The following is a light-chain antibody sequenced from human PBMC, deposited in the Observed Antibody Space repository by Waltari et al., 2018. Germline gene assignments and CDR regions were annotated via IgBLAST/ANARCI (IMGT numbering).Light chain of an antibody. CDR2: AAS. Sequence: IQVTQSPSSLSASIGDRFTITCRASQNIGNALGWYQQKPGKAPKRLIFAASSLQSGVPSRFSGRGSGTEFTLTISSLQPEDFATYYCLQHDGYPYTFGQGTKLEIK. J-gene: IGKJ2*01. CDR3: LQHDGYPYT. CDR1: QNIGNA. V-gene: IGKV1-17*01.